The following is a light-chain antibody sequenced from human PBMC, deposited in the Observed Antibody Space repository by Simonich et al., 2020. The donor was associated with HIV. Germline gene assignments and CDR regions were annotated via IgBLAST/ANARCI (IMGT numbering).Light chain of an antibody. J-gene: IGLJ3*02. CDR1: SSDVGGYNY. V-gene: IGLV2-14*01. Sequence: QSALTQPPSASGSPGQSVTISCTGTSSDVGGYNYVSWYQQHPGKAPKRMIYEVSKRPSGVSNRFSGSKSGNPASLTISGLQAEDEADYYCSSYTSSLVVFGGGTKLTVL. CDR3: SSYTSSLVV. CDR2: EVS.